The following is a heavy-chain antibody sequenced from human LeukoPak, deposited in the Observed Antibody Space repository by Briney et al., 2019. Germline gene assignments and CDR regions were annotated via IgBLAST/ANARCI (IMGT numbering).Heavy chain of an antibody. CDR2: IYYSGST. Sequence: SETLSLTCTVSGGSISSYYWSWIRQPPGKGLEWIGYIYYSGSTNYNPSLKSRVTISVDTSKNQFSLKLSSVTAADTAVYYCARDQPRTSYAFDIWGQGTMVTVSS. CDR1: GGSISSYY. D-gene: IGHD3-16*01. V-gene: IGHV4-59*01. CDR3: ARDQPRTSYAFDI. J-gene: IGHJ3*02.